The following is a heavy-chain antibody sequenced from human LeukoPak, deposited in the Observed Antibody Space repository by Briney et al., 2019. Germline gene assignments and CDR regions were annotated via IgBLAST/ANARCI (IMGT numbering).Heavy chain of an antibody. Sequence: GASVKVSCKASGYTFTSYDINWVRQATGQGLEWMGWMNPNSGNTGYAQKFQGRVTITRNTSISTAYMELSSLRSEDTAVYYCARDRGESSGYYDYYFDYWGQGTLVTVSS. V-gene: IGHV1-8*03. CDR3: ARDRGESSGYYDYYFDY. CDR2: MNPNSGNT. D-gene: IGHD3-22*01. CDR1: GYTFTSYD. J-gene: IGHJ4*02.